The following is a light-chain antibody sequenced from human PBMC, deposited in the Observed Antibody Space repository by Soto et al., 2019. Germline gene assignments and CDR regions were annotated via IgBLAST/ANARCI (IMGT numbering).Light chain of an antibody. CDR2: GAS. V-gene: IGKV3-15*01. CDR1: QSASSN. Sequence: EIAMPQSPANLSVSEGARATLSCRASQSASSNLAWYHQTPGQAPRLLIYGASTRATGIPARFSGSMSGKEFTITISRLQSEDGSVDDGQQYNNWPRTFGQGTKVDI. J-gene: IGKJ1*01. CDR3: QQYNNWPRT.